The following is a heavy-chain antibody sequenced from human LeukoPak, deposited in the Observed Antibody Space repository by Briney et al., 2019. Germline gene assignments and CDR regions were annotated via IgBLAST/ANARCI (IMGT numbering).Heavy chain of an antibody. D-gene: IGHD6-13*01. CDR1: GFTVSSNY. CDR2: IYSGGST. J-gene: IGHJ6*02. Sequence: GGSLRLSCAVSGFTVSSNYMSWVRQAPGKGLEWVSVIYSGGSTYYADSVKGRFTISRDNSKNTLYLQMNSLRAEDTAVYYCARDPQQQLPPYYYYGMDVWGQGTTVTVSS. CDR3: ARDPQQQLPPYYYYGMDV. V-gene: IGHV3-53*01.